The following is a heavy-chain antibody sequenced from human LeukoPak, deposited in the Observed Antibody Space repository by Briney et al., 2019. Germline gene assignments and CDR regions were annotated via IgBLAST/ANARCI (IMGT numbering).Heavy chain of an antibody. Sequence: ESGPTLVKPTQTLTLTCTFSGFSLSPGAVGVGWIRQPPGKALEWLALIYWDDDRRYIPSLKRRLNITKDTSKDQVVLIMTNMDPVDTATYYCAHSGLITTVWLYMFDYWGQGTLVTVSS. CDR3: AHSGLITTVWLYMFDY. V-gene: IGHV2-5*02. CDR1: GFSLSPGAVG. CDR2: IYWDDDR. D-gene: IGHD4-17*01. J-gene: IGHJ4*02.